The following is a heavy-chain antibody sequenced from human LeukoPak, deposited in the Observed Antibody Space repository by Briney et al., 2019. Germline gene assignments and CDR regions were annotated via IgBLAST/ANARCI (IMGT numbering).Heavy chain of an antibody. J-gene: IGHJ6*03. CDR1: GGSISSGSYY. V-gene: IGHV4-61*02. CDR2: IYTSGST. D-gene: IGHD6-13*01. CDR3: ARVGAAAAAYYYYYYMDV. Sequence: SQTLSLTCTVSGGSISSGSYYWSWIRQPAGKGLEWIGRIYTSGSTNYNPSLKSRVTISVDTSKNQFSLKLSSVTAADTAVYYCARVGAAAAAYYYYYYMDVWGKGTTVTISS.